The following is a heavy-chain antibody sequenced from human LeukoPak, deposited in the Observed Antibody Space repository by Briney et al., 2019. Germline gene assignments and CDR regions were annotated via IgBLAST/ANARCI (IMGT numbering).Heavy chain of an antibody. CDR2: IRSKAYGGTT. V-gene: IGHV3-49*04. CDR3: TRRYNYDSSGYYYVRDAFDI. J-gene: IGHJ3*02. Sequence: GGSLRLSCAASGFTFGDYVMSWVRQAPGKGLEWVGFIRSKAYGGTTKNAASVKGRFTISRDDSRSIAYLQMNSLKTEDTAVYYCTRRYNYDSSGYYYVRDAFDIWGQGTMVTVSS. CDR1: GFTFGDYV. D-gene: IGHD3-22*01.